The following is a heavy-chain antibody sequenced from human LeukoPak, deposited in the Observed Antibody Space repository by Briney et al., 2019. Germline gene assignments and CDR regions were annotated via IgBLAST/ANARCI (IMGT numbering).Heavy chain of an antibody. CDR3: ARVNFRRTGAQVVGY. CDR1: GYTFTSYG. Sequence: ASVKVSCKASGYTFTSYGISWVRQAPGQGLEWMGWISAYNGNTNYAQKLQGRVTMTTDTSTSTAYMELRSLRSDDTAVYYCARVNFRRTGAQVVGYWGQGTLVTVSS. D-gene: IGHD1-14*01. V-gene: IGHV1-18*01. CDR2: ISAYNGNT. J-gene: IGHJ4*02.